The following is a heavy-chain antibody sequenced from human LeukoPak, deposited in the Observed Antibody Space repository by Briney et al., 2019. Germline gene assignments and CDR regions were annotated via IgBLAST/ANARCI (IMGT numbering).Heavy chain of an antibody. CDR3: ARQSSYWSAYLPYYYFDY. CDR1: GYNFNRYW. Sequence: GESLKISCKGSGYNFNRYWIGWVRQMPGKGLEWMGVIYPGDSDTRYSPSFQGHVTISADKSISTAYLQWSSLRASDTAMYYCARQSSYWSAYLPYYYFDYWGQGALITVSS. J-gene: IGHJ4*02. CDR2: IYPGDSDT. D-gene: IGHD3-3*01. V-gene: IGHV5-51*01.